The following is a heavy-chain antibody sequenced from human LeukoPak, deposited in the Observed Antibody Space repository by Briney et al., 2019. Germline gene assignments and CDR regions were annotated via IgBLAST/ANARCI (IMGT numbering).Heavy chain of an antibody. CDR1: GYTFTGYY. V-gene: IGHV1-2*02. J-gene: IGHJ4*02. D-gene: IGHD2-2*01. Sequence: ASVKVSCKASGYTFTGYYIHWVRQAPGQGLEWMGWTNPTTGGTNYAQKFLGRVTMTRDTSISTAYMELSSLRSDDTAVYYCARLAAYQLLYWGQGTLVTVSS. CDR3: ARLAAYQLLY. CDR2: TNPTTGGT.